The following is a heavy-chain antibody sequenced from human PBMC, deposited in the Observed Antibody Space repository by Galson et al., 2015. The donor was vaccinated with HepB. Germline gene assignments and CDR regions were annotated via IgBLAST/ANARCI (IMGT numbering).Heavy chain of an antibody. J-gene: IGHJ4*02. CDR1: GFTFSSYN. CDR2: ISSSSSSSSNTI. Sequence: SLRLSCAASGFTFSSYNMNWVRQAPGKGLEWVSYISSSSSSSSNTIFYADSVKGRFTISRDNAKNSLYLQMNSLRDEDTAVYYCAKMYRPLTIFGVTFDYWGQGTLVTVSS. D-gene: IGHD3-3*01. V-gene: IGHV3-48*02. CDR3: AKMYRPLTIFGVTFDY.